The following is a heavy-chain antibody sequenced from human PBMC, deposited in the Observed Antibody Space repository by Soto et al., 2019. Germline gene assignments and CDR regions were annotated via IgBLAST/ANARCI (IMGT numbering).Heavy chain of an antibody. V-gene: IGHV3-30-3*01. Sequence: QVQLVESGGGVVQPGRSLRLSCAASGFTFSSYAIHWVRQAPGKGLEWVAVISYDGSNKYYADSVKGRFTISRDNSKNMLYLQMNSLRGEDTAVFYCERDAFIGSYRAYYAMAVWGQGTTVTVSS. CDR1: GFTFSSYA. D-gene: IGHD1-26*01. CDR2: ISYDGSNK. CDR3: ERDAFIGSYRAYYAMAV. J-gene: IGHJ6*02.